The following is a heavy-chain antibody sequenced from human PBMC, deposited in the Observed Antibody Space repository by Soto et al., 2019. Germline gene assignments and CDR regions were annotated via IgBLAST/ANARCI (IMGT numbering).Heavy chain of an antibody. J-gene: IGHJ4*02. V-gene: IGHV3-33*01. D-gene: IGHD6-6*01. CDR2: IWYDGSNK. CDR1: GFTFSSYG. Sequence: QVQLVESGGGVVQPGRSLRLSCAASGFTFSSYGMHWVRQAPGKGLEWVAVIWYDGSNKYYADSVKGRFTISRDNSKHTLYLQMNSLRAEDTAVYYCARYVVRSYYFDYWCQGTLVTVSS. CDR3: ARYVVRSYYFDY.